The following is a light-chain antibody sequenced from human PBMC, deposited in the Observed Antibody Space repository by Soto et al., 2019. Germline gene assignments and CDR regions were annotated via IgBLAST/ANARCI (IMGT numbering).Light chain of an antibody. CDR3: TSYAGGNNV. V-gene: IGLV2-8*01. J-gene: IGLJ1*01. CDR1: SSDVGGYNY. Sequence: QSALTQPPSASGSPGQSVTIYCTGTSSDVGGYNYVSWYQQHPGKVPKLMVYEVNKRPSGVPDRFSGSKSVNTASLTVSGLQAEDEADYYCTSYAGGNNVFGTGTKVTVL. CDR2: EVN.